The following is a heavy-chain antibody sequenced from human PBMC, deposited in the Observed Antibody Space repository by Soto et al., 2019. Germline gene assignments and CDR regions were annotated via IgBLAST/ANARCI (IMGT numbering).Heavy chain of an antibody. CDR2: IIPIFGTA. D-gene: IGHD5-18*01. CDR3: ARTARVGNVDTAMDLYYYCGMDV. CDR1: GGTFSSYA. J-gene: IGHJ6*02. V-gene: IGHV1-69*12. Sequence: QVQLVQSGAEVKKPGSSVKVSCKASGGTFSSYAISWVRQAPGQGLEWMGGIIPIFGTANYAQKFQGRVTISADESTSTAYMELGSLRSEDTAVYYCARTARVGNVDTAMDLYYYCGMDVWGQGATVTVSS.